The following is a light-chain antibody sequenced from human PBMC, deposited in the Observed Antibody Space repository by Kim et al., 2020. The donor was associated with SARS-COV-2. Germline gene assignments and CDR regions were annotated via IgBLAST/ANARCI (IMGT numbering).Light chain of an antibody. V-gene: IGKV1-33*01. J-gene: IGKJ4*01. CDR2: DAS. CDR3: QQYDRFPVT. Sequence: IQMTQSPSSLSASVGDRVTITCQASQDINNYLNWYQKKPGKAPKLLIYDASILESGVPSRFSGSGSGTDFTFTINTLQPEDIATYYCQQYDRFPVTFGGGTKVDIK. CDR1: QDINNY.